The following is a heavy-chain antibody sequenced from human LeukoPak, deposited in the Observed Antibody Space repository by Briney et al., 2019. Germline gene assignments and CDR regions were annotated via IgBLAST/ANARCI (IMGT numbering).Heavy chain of an antibody. D-gene: IGHD6-13*01. CDR3: ARSPSGYWDFDY. CDR2: ITTSSTYI. V-gene: IGHV3-21*01. Sequence: GGSLRLSCAVSGFTFSTYIMNWVRQAPGKGLEWVSSITTSSTYIYYADSVKGRLTISRDNAKNLLFLQMNSLRAEDTAVYYCARSPSGYWDFDYWGQGTLVTVSS. J-gene: IGHJ4*02. CDR1: GFTFSTYI.